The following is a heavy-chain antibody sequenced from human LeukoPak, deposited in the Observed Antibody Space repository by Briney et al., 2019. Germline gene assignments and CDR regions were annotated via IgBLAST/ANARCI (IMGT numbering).Heavy chain of an antibody. CDR2: INPNSGGT. V-gene: IGHV1-2*02. CDR3: ARDSRYYHTSGYYDY. Sequence: ASVKVSCKASGYTFTGYYMHWVRQAPGQGLEWMGWINPNSGGTNYAQKFQGRVTMTRDTSISTAYMELSRLRSVDTAVYYCARDSRYYHTSGYYDYWGQGTLLTVSS. J-gene: IGHJ4*02. CDR1: GYTFTGYY. D-gene: IGHD3-22*01.